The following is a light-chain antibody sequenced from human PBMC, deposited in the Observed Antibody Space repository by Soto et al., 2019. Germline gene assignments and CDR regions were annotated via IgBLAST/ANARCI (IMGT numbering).Light chain of an antibody. Sequence: QSALTQPASVSGSPGQSITISCTGTSSDVGGYNYVSWYQQHPGKAPKLMIYEVSNRPSGVSNRFSGSKSGNTASLTISGLQAEDEADYSCSSYTSSSTLVFGTGNKVTVL. CDR3: SSYTSSSTLV. V-gene: IGLV2-14*01. CDR2: EVS. J-gene: IGLJ1*01. CDR1: SSDVGGYNY.